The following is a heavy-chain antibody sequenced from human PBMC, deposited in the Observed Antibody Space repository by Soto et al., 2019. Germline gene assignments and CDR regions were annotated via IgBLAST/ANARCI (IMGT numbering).Heavy chain of an antibody. D-gene: IGHD2-2*01. CDR3: ARGGVCSSTSCYRSPYYYGMDV. J-gene: IGHJ6*02. Sequence: ASVKVSCKASGYTFTSYGISWVRQAPGQGLEWMGWISAYNGNTNHAQKLQGRVTMTTDTSTSTAYMELRSLRSDDTAVYYCARGGVCSSTSCYRSPYYYGMDVWGQGTTVTVSS. CDR1: GYTFTSYG. V-gene: IGHV1-18*01. CDR2: ISAYNGNT.